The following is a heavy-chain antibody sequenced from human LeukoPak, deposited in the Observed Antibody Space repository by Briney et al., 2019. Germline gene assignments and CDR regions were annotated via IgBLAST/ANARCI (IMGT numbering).Heavy chain of an antibody. CDR2: ISGYNGKT. D-gene: IGHD3-9*01. CDR3: ARGLTYYDILTGYGRWGILDY. CDR1: GYTFTSFG. J-gene: IGHJ4*02. Sequence: ASVKVSCKASGYTFTSFGISWVRQAPGQGPEWMGRISGYNGKTNYAQKLQGRVTMTTDTSTSTAYMELRSLRSDDTAVYYCARGLTYYDILTGYGRWGILDYWGQGTLVTVSS. V-gene: IGHV1-18*01.